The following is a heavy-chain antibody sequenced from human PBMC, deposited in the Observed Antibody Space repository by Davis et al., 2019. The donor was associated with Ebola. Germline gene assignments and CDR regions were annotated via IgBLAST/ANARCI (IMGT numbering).Heavy chain of an antibody. V-gene: IGHV3-7*03. CDR1: GFTFSSYW. CDR2: IKQDGSEK. J-gene: IGHJ6*02. CDR3: AKASYYYGMDV. Sequence: PGGSLRLSCAASGFTFSSYWMSWVRQAPGKGLEWVANIKQDGSEKYYVDSVKGRFTISRDNAKNSLYLQMNSLRAEDTALYYCAKASYYYGMDVWGQGTTVTVSS.